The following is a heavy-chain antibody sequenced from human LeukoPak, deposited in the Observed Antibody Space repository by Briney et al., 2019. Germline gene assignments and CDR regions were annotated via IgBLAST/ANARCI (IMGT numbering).Heavy chain of an antibody. V-gene: IGHV1-46*01. J-gene: IGHJ1*01. D-gene: IGHD6-19*01. CDR1: GYTFTSYY. Sequence: ASVKVSCKASGYTFTSYYMHWVRQAPGQGLEWMGIINPSGGSTSYAQKFQGRVTMTRDTSTSTVYMELSSLRTEDTAVYYCARDSGWAAEYFQHWGQGTLVTVSS. CDR3: ARDSGWAAEYFQH. CDR2: INPSGGST.